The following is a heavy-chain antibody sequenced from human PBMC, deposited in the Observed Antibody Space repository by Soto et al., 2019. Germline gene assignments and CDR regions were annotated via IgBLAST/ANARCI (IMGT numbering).Heavy chain of an antibody. J-gene: IGHJ4*02. CDR1: GGTFSSYA. Sequence: ASVKVSCKASGGTFSSYAISWVRQAPGQGLEWMGGIIPIFGTANYAQKFQGRVTITADESTSTAYMELSSLRSEDTAVYYCARGPPSAMVNNFDYWGQGTLVTVSS. CDR3: ARGPPSAMVNNFDY. V-gene: IGHV1-69*13. CDR2: IIPIFGTA. D-gene: IGHD5-18*01.